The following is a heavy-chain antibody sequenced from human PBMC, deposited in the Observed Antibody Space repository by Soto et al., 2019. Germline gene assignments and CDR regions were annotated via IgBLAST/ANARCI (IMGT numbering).Heavy chain of an antibody. J-gene: IGHJ4*02. D-gene: IGHD3-22*01. CDR2: IIPIFGTA. CDR3: ASPYDSSGYQPPYFDY. Sequence: WVRQAPGQGLEWMGGIIPIFGTANYAQKFQGRVTITADESTSTAYMELSSLRSEDTAVYYCASPYDSSGYQPPYFDYWGQGTLVTVSS. V-gene: IGHV1-69*01.